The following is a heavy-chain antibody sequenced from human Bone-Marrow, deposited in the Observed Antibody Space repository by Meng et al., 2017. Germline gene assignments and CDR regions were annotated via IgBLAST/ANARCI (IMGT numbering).Heavy chain of an antibody. D-gene: IGHD3-10*01. CDR2: SSGSGGST. Sequence: GESLMISCAASGFPFSSYAMSRVRQAPGKGLEWVSASSGSGGSTYYADSVKGRFTISRDNSKNTLYLQMNSLRAEDTAVYYCAKDLGNFMYYYGSGSYYIGASYYYGMDVWGQGTTVTVSS. J-gene: IGHJ6*02. V-gene: IGHV3-23*01. CDR3: AKDLGNFMYYYGSGSYYIGASYYYGMDV. CDR1: GFPFSSYA.